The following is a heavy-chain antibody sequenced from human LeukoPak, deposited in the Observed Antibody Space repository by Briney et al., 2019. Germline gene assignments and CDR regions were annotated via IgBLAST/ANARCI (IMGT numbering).Heavy chain of an antibody. D-gene: IGHD4-17*01. CDR3: ARASTVTIDY. Sequence: SAKVSCKASGGTFSSYAISWVRQAPGQGVEWMGRIIPILGIANYEQKFQGRVTITADKSTSTAYMELSSLRSEDTAVYYCARASTVTIDYWGQGTLVTVSS. J-gene: IGHJ4*02. CDR1: GGTFSSYA. CDR2: IIPILGIA. V-gene: IGHV1-69*04.